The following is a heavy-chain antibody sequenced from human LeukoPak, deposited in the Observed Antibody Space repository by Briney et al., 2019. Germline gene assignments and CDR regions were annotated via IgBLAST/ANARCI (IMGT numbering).Heavy chain of an antibody. CDR1: GFTFSSYV. CDR2: TTGSGATT. J-gene: IGHJ2*01. Sequence: PGGSLRLSCAASGFTFSSYVMTWVRQAPGKGLEWVTTTTGSGATTDYADPVKGRFTISRDNCKNTLSLQMNSLRAEDTAVYYCARSWYFDLWGRGTLVTVSS. V-gene: IGHV3-23*01. CDR3: ARSWYFDL.